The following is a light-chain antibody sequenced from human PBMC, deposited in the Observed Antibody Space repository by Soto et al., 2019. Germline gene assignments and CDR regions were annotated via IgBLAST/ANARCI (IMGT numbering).Light chain of an antibody. CDR2: GAS. CDR3: PQYTYWPHT. J-gene: IGKJ2*01. CDR1: QSLVNTGGSWR. Sequence: DVVMTQSPLSLSVTLGQPASISCRSSQSLVNTGGSWRVDWFQQRPGQSPRRLIYGASNRDSGVXDXXSASGSGTDSTLKISRVEAEDVGVYYCPQYTYWPHTFGQGTRLEIE. V-gene: IGKV2-30*01.